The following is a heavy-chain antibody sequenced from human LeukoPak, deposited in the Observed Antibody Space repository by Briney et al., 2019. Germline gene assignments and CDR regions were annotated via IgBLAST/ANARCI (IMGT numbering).Heavy chain of an antibody. CDR2: ISYDGSNK. CDR1: GFTFSSYA. J-gene: IGHJ4*02. Sequence: GGSLRLSCAASGFTFSSYAMHWVRQAPGKGLEWVAVISYDGSNKYYADSVKGRFTISRDDSKNTLYLQMNSLRAEDTAVYYCAISYYSSGSNYYFDYWGQGTLVTVSS. CDR3: AISYYSSGSNYYFDY. D-gene: IGHD3-22*01. V-gene: IGHV3-30-3*01.